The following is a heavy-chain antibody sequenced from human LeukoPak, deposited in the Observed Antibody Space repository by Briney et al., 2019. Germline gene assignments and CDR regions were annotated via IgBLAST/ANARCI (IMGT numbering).Heavy chain of an antibody. CDR1: GGSMSSVSNF. D-gene: IGHD5-24*01. CDR3: ARGMRDGYIPYYFDY. J-gene: IGHJ4*02. Sequence: PSETLSLTCAVSGGSMSSVSNFWSWIRQPAGKGLEWIGRIHTSGNPNYNPSLKSRVTISVDTSKNQFSLQLNSVTAADTAVYYCARGMRDGYIPYYFDYWGQGTLVTVSS. CDR2: IHTSGNP. V-gene: IGHV4-61*02.